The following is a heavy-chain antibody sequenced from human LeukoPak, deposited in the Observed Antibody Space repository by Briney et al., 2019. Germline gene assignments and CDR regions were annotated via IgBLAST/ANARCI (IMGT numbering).Heavy chain of an antibody. CDR3: SRDPCHGALDY. Sequence: GGSLRLSCAASGFTFSNAYMSWVRRAPGKGLEWVANIKQDGTGEYYVDSVRGRFSISKDNAKNSLYLQMNSLRAEDTAVYYCSRDPCHGALDYWGQGALVTVSS. CDR2: IKQDGTGE. CDR1: GFTFSNAY. V-gene: IGHV3-7*03. D-gene: IGHD2-2*01. J-gene: IGHJ4*02.